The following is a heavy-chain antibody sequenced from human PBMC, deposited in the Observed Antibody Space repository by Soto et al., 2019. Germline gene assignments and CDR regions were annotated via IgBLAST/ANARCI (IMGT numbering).Heavy chain of an antibody. CDR3: ARESCSSTSCTMSIGMDV. CDR1: PYTLPQFT. D-gene: IGHD2-2*01. Sequence: ASEKDPCKVSPYTLPQFTMHWVRQPPGKRLQCQGGFDPEGGGTNYAQKFQGGVTMTRDTSISTVDMELSRLRSDDTAVYYCARESCSSTSCTMSIGMDVWGQGTTVTVCS. V-gene: IGHV1-2*02. CDR2: FDPEGGGT. J-gene: IGHJ6*02.